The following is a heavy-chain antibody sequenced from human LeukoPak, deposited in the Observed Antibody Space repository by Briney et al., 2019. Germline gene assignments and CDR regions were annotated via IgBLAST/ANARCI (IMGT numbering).Heavy chain of an antibody. J-gene: IGHJ4*02. CDR2: IKKDGSEK. V-gene: IGHV3-7*04. D-gene: IGHD4-17*01. CDR3: ARFATTMTTVDY. CDR1: GFTFNNYW. Sequence: GGSLRPSCAASGFTFNNYWMTWVRQPPRKGLEWVANIKKDGSEKYNVDSLKGRFTISRDNAKNSLYLQANSLRAEDTAVYYCARFATTMTTVDYWGQGTLVTVSS.